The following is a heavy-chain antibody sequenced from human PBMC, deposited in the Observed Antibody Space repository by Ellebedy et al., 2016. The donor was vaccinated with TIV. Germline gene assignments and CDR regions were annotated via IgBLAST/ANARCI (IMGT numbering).Heavy chain of an antibody. CDR2: VYSCGNT. CDR1: GFTVSSSY. J-gene: IGHJ4*02. D-gene: IGHD3-16*01. Sequence: GESLKISCAASGFTVSSSYMTWVRQAPGTGLEWVSVVYSCGNTYYADSVKGRFTISRDNSKNTLSLEMNSLRVDDTAVYFCARGPVRYTQKGGFLDYWGQGTLVTVSS. V-gene: IGHV3-53*01. CDR3: ARGPVRYTQKGGFLDY.